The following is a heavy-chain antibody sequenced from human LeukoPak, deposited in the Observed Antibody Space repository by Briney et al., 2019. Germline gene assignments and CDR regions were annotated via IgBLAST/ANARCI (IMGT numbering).Heavy chain of an antibody. Sequence: PSETLSLTCIVSGDSISSTSYYWAWIRQSPAKGLEWLGSIYYSGTTNYNPSLKSRVTISVDTSKNQFSLKLSSVTAADTAVYYCARDRVRGNSNPFFDYWGQGTLVTVSS. CDR3: ARDRVRGNSNPFFDY. CDR1: GDSISSTSYY. V-gene: IGHV4-39*07. J-gene: IGHJ4*02. CDR2: IYYSGTT. D-gene: IGHD4-11*01.